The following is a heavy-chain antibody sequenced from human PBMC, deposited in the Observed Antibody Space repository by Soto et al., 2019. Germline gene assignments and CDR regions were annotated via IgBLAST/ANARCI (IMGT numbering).Heavy chain of an antibody. CDR1: GFTFISYA. V-gene: IGHV3-23*01. Sequence: GGSLRLSCAASGFTFISYAINWFGQSPGKGLEWVSAISGSGGSTYCAHSVKGRFTISRDNSKNRMYLQLKSLTAEGTAVYHCAKSYDSSGPGVDYWGQGTLVTVSS. CDR3: AKSYDSSGPGVDY. CDR2: ISGSGGST. J-gene: IGHJ4*02. D-gene: IGHD3-22*01.